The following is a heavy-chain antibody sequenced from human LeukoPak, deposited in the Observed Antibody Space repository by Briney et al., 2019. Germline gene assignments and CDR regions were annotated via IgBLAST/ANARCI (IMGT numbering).Heavy chain of an antibody. V-gene: IGHV4-39*01. J-gene: IGHJ4*02. CDR3: ARHVAITIFRTTHYYFDY. CDR1: GGSISSSSYY. CDR2: SNYNGST. Sequence: SETLSLTCTVSGGSISSSSYYWGCIRPPPGKGLESYGSSNYNGSTCYNPSHKSRVTISVDTSKSQFSLKLMSVTAADTAVYYCARHVAITIFRTTHYYFDYWGQGTLVTVSS. D-gene: IGHD3-9*01.